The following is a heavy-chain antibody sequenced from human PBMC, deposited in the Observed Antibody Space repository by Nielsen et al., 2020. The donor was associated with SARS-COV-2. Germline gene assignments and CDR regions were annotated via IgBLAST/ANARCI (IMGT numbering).Heavy chain of an antibody. V-gene: IGHV3-9*01. CDR1: GFRFEDYA. CDR3: AKESPSGGGFDY. CDR2: ITWNRSKV. D-gene: IGHD3-10*01. J-gene: IGHJ4*02. Sequence: GGSLRLSCAASGFRFEDYAMHWVRQAPGKGLEWVSGITWNRSKVGYADSVKGRFTISRDNARKSLHLQMNSLRVQDTAVYYCAKESPSGGGFDYWGQGTLVTVSS.